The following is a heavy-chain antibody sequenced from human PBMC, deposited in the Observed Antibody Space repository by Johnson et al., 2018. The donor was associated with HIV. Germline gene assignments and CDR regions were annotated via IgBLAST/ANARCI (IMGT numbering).Heavy chain of an antibody. CDR2: IQSKTDGGTT. J-gene: IGHJ3*02. Sequence: VQLVESGGGVVQPGRSLRLSCAASGFTFSSHAMHWVRQAPGKGLEWVGRIQSKTDGGTTDYAAPVKGRFTISRDDSENTLYLQMNSLKAEDTAVYFCTTSGYSYGIPYDTFDIWGQGTMVTVSS. CDR3: TTSGYSYGIPYDTFDI. V-gene: IGHV3-15*01. D-gene: IGHD5-18*01. CDR1: GFTFSSHA.